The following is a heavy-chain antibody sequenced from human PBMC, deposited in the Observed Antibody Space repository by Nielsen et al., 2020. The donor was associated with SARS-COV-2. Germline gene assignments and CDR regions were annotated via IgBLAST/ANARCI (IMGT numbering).Heavy chain of an antibody. J-gene: IGHJ4*02. CDR1: GFTFSDYY. CDR3: TRGPRRVVGATIDY. D-gene: IGHD1-26*01. V-gene: IGHV3-49*03. Sequence: GGSLRLSCAGSGFTFSDYYMSWIRQAPGKGLEWVGFIRSRRYGGTTEYAASVKGRFTISRDDSKSIAYLQMNSLKTEDTAVYYCTRGPRRVVGATIDYWGQGTLVTVSS. CDR2: IRSRRYGGTT.